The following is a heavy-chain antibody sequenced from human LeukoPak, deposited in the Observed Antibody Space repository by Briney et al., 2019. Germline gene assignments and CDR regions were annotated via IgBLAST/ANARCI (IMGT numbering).Heavy chain of an antibody. J-gene: IGHJ4*02. CDR1: GFTFSSYA. V-gene: IGHV3-23*01. CDR2: ISGSGGGT. D-gene: IGHD4/OR15-4a*01. CDR3: AKSGLSRFDY. Sequence: GGSLRLSCAASGFTFSSYAMSWVRQAPGKGLEWVSSISGSGGGTYYADSVKGRFTISRDNSKNTLYLQMNSLRAEDTAVYYCAKSGLSRFDYWGQGTLVTVSS.